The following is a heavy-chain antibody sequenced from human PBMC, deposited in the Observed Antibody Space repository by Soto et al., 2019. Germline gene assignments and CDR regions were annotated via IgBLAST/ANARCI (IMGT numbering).Heavy chain of an antibody. J-gene: IGHJ6*02. CDR3: GSRCGVYYYGMDV. D-gene: IGHD2-21*01. CDR1: GGSISSSSYY. V-gene: IGHV4-39*01. Sequence: SETLSLTCTVSGGSISSSSYYWGWIRQPPGKGLEWIGSIYYSGSTYYNPSLKSRVTISVDTSKNQFSLKLSSVTAADTAVYYCGSRCGVYYYGMDVWGQGTTVTVSS. CDR2: IYYSGST.